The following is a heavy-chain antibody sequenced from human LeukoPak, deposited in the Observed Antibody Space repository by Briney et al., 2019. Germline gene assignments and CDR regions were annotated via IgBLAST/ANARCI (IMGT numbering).Heavy chain of an antibody. CDR3: ARRYSGYDGVNYFDY. V-gene: IGHV4-34*01. Sequence: SETLSLTCAVYGGSFSGYYWSWIRQPPGKGLEWIGEINHSGSTNYNPSLKSRVTISVDTSKNQFSLKLSSVTAADTAVYYCARRYSGYDGVNYFDYWGQGTLVTVSS. J-gene: IGHJ4*02. D-gene: IGHD5-12*01. CDR1: GGSFSGYY. CDR2: INHSGST.